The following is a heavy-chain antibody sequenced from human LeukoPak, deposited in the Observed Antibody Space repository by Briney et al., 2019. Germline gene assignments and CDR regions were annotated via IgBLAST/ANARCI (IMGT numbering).Heavy chain of an antibody. CDR2: IYPGDSDT. D-gene: IGHD2-15*01. CDR1: GYSFTSYW. J-gene: IGHJ4*02. Sequence: GESLKISCKGSGYSFTSYWIGWVRQMPGKGLEWMGIIYPGDSDTRYSPSFQGQVTISADKSISTAYLPWSSLKAPDTAMYYCARRMAGGQYYFYYWGQGTLVTVSS. V-gene: IGHV5-51*01. CDR3: ARRMAGGQYYFYY.